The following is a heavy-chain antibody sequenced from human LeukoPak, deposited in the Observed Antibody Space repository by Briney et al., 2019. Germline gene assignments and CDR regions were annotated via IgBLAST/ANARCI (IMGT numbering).Heavy chain of an antibody. Sequence: GGSLRPSCAASGFTFSSYAMHWVRQAPGKGLEWVAVISYDGSNKYYADSVKGRFTISRDNSKNTLYLQMNSLRAEDTAVYYCAREWDTAMVTAGGIDYWGQGTLVTVSS. CDR1: GFTFSSYA. J-gene: IGHJ4*02. D-gene: IGHD5-18*01. CDR3: AREWDTAMVTAGGIDY. V-gene: IGHV3-30-3*01. CDR2: ISYDGSNK.